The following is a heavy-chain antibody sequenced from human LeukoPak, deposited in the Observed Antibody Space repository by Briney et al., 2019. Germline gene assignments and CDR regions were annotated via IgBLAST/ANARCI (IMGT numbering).Heavy chain of an antibody. D-gene: IGHD3-22*01. J-gene: IGHJ4*02. V-gene: IGHV3-23*01. CDR1: GFTFSDAW. Sequence: GGSLRLSCTASGFTFSDAWMSWVRQAPGKGLEWVSAISGSGGSTYYADSVKGRFTISRDNSKNTLYLQMNSLRAEDTAVYYCAKGGTMIVVVIPEYYFDYWGQGTLVTVSS. CDR3: AKGGTMIVVVIPEYYFDY. CDR2: ISGSGGST.